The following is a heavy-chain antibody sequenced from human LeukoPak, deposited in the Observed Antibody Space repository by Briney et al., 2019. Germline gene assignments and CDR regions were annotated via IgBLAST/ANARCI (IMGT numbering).Heavy chain of an antibody. CDR3: ARVGYSSSCWFDP. J-gene: IGHJ5*02. V-gene: IGHV4-38-2*02. CDR1: GYSISRGYY. CDR2: IYHSGST. Sequence: SETLSLTCTVSGYSISRGYYWGWIRQPPGKGLEWIGSIYHSGSTYYNPSLKSRVTISVDTSKNQFSLKLSSVTAADTAVYYCARVGYSSSCWFDPWGQGTLVTVSS. D-gene: IGHD6-6*01.